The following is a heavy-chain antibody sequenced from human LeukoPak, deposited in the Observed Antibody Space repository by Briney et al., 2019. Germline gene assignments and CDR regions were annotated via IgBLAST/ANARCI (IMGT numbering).Heavy chain of an antibody. CDR2: INPNSGGT. J-gene: IGHJ3*02. V-gene: IGHV1-2*02. D-gene: IGHD1-26*01. Sequence: GESLKISCKGSGYSFTSYWIGWVRQAPGQGLEWMGWINPNSGGTNYAQKFQGRVTMTRDTSISTAYMELSRLRSDDTAVYYCARASGSRIVYAFDIWGQGTMVTVSS. CDR3: ARASGSRIVYAFDI. CDR1: GYSFTSYW.